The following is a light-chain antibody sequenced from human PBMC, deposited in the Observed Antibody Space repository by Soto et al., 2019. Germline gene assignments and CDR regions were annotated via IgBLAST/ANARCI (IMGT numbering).Light chain of an antibody. CDR3: QVWDTSTGV. CDR2: DDS. J-gene: IGLJ3*02. Sequence: SYELTQPPSVSVAPGQTARIPCGGNNIGSKSVHWYQRESGLAPVLVVYDDSDRPSGIPERFSGSNSGNTATLTITRVEAGDEADYYCQVWDTSTGVFGGGTKLTVL. CDR1: NIGSKS. V-gene: IGLV3-21*02.